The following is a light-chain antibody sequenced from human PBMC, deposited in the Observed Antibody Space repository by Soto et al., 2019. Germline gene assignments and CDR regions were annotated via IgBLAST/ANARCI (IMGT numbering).Light chain of an antibody. V-gene: IGKV3-20*01. J-gene: IGKJ5*01. CDR1: QSVSSNF. CDR3: QQYATSPIT. CDR2: GVS. Sequence: ENVLTQSPGTLSLSPGERATLSCRASQSVSSNFLAWYQQKPGQAPRLLIYGVSSRATGIPDRFSGSGSETDFTLTISRLEPEDFALYWCQQYATSPITFGQGTRLEIK.